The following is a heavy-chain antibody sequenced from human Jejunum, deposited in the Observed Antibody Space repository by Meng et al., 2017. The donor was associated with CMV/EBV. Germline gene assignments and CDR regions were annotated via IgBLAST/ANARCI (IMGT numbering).Heavy chain of an antibody. CDR1: LSTYW. D-gene: IGHD1-1*01. Sequence: LSTYWIGWVRQMPGKGLESMGIIYPDDSDTRYSPSFQGQVTISADKSISTAYLQWTSLKASDTAMYYCVRLSGEGYSLDNYGMDVWGQGTTVTVSS. J-gene: IGHJ6*02. CDR3: VRLSGEGYSLDNYGMDV. CDR2: IYPDDSDT. V-gene: IGHV5-51*01.